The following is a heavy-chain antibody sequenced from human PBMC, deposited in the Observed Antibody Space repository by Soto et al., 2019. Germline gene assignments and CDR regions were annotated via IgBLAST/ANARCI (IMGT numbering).Heavy chain of an antibody. CDR2: IKQDGSEK. CDR1: GFTFSNFA. V-gene: IGHV3-7*03. D-gene: IGHD3-22*01. Sequence: GGSLRLSCAVSGFTFSNFAMHWVRQAPGKGLEWVANIKQDGSEKYYVDSVKGRFTISRDNAKNSLYLQMNSLRAEDTAVYYCARGSYYEENYWGQGTLVTVSS. CDR3: ARGSYYEENY. J-gene: IGHJ4*02.